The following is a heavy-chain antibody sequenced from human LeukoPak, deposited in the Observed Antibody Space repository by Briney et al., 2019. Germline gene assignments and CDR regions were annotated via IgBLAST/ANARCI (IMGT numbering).Heavy chain of an antibody. D-gene: IGHD3-10*01. CDR3: ARDKSRTYGSADAFDI. J-gene: IGHJ3*02. CDR1: GGSLSSYY. Sequence: KPSETLSLTCTVSGGSLSSYYWNWLRQPAGKGLEWIGRIYTSGSTNYNPSLKSRVTMSVDTSKNQFSLKLSSVTAADTAVYYCARDKSRTYGSADAFDIWGQGTMVTVSS. CDR2: IYTSGST. V-gene: IGHV4-4*07.